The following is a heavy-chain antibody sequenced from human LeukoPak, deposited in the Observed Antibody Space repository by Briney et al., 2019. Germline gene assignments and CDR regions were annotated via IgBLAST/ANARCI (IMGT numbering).Heavy chain of an antibody. J-gene: IGHJ6*02. CDR1: GFTFSSNT. D-gene: IGHD3-10*01. CDR2: IRGGGSDT. CDR3: ARCYTYGATWFGGLDV. Sequence: GGSLRLSCAASGFTFSSNTMTWVRQVSGKGLEWVSSIRGGGSDTHYAGTVRGRFTISRDNSKNTLYLQMNSLRAEDTAVYYCARCYTYGATWFGGLDVWGQGTTVTVSS. V-gene: IGHV3-23*01.